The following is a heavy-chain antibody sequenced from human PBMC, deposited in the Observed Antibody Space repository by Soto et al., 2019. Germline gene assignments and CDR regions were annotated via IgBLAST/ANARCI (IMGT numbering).Heavy chain of an antibody. Sequence: SVKVSCKASGGTFSSYAISWVRQAPGQGLEWMGGIIPIFGTANYAQKFQGRVTITADESTSTAYMELSSLRSEDTAVYYCARARGSNNHTPDYWGQGTLVTVSS. CDR1: GGTFSSYA. CDR2: IIPIFGTA. J-gene: IGHJ4*02. V-gene: IGHV1-69*13. D-gene: IGHD4-4*01. CDR3: ARARGSNNHTPDY.